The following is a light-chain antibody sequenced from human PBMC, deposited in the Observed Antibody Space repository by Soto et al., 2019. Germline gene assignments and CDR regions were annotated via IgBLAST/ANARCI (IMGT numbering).Light chain of an antibody. V-gene: IGLV1-44*01. CDR2: TNN. Sequence: QSALAQPPSASGTPGQRVTISCPGSSSNIGSNYVNWYQQLPGTAPKLLIHTNNQRSSGVPDRFSGSKSGTSASLAISGLQSEDEADYYCAAWDGSLMWVFGTGTKVTVL. CDR3: AAWDGSLMWV. J-gene: IGLJ1*01. CDR1: SSNIGSNY.